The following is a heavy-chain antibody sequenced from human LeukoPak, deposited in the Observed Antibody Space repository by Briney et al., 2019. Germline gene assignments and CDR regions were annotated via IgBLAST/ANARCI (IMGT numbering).Heavy chain of an antibody. Sequence: RSSETLSLTCAVYGGSFSGYYWSWIRQPPGKGLEWIGEINHSGSTNYNPSLKSRVTISVDTSKNQFSLKLSSVTAADTAVYYCAREWIVVVPAAKAHYYYYGMDVWGQGTTATVSS. D-gene: IGHD2-2*01. CDR2: INHSGST. J-gene: IGHJ6*02. CDR1: GGSFSGYY. CDR3: AREWIVVVPAAKAHYYYYGMDV. V-gene: IGHV4-34*01.